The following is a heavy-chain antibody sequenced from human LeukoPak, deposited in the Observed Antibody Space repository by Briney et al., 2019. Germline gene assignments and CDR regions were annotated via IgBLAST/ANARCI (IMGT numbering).Heavy chain of an antibody. CDR2: ITTSDGNT. CDR3: ARVYNNNYFDH. CDR1: GFTFSSYT. J-gene: IGHJ4*02. D-gene: IGHD1-14*01. Sequence: GGSLRLSCAASGFTFSSYTMSWVRQAPGKGLEWVSTITTSDGNTYYADSVKGRFTVSRDNSKNTLFLQMNSLRAEDTAVYYCARVYNNNYFDHWGQGTLVTVSS. V-gene: IGHV3-23*01.